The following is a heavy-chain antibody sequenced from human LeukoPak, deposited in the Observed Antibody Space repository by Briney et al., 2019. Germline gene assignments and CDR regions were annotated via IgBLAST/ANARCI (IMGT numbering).Heavy chain of an antibody. V-gene: IGHV4-4*07. CDR3: AREREYDFWSGLFDY. CDR2: IYTSGST. CDR1: GGSISSYY. J-gene: IGHJ4*02. Sequence: PAETLSLTCTVSGGSISSYYWSWIRQPAGKGLEWIGRIYTSGSTNYNPSLKSRVTMSVDTSKNQFSLKLSSVTAADTAVYYCAREREYDFWSGLFDYWGQGTLVTVSS. D-gene: IGHD3-3*01.